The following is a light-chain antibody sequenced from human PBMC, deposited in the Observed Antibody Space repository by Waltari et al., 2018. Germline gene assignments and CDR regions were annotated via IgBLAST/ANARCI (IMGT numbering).Light chain of an antibody. CDR3: QKYVSLPAT. Sequence: EIVLTQSPGTLSLSPGERATLSCRASQSVGKSLAWYQQKPGQAPRLLIYDASSSATGIPDRFSGSGFGTDFSLTISRLEPEDFAVYYCQKYVSLPATFGQGTKVEIK. CDR1: QSVGKS. V-gene: IGKV3-20*01. J-gene: IGKJ1*01. CDR2: DAS.